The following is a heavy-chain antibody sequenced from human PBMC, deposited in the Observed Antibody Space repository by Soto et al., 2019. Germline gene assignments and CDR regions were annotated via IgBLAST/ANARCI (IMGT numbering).Heavy chain of an antibody. CDR2: IDPSDSYT. CDR3: ARKRYSYGYGVYYYGMDV. CDR1: GYSFTSYW. J-gene: IGHJ6*02. D-gene: IGHD5-18*01. V-gene: IGHV5-10-1*01. Sequence: PGESLKISCKGSGYSFTSYWISWVRQMPGKCLEWMGRIDPSDSYTNYSPSFQGHVTISADKSISTAYLQLSSLKASDTAMYYCARKRYSYGYGVYYYGMDVWGQGTTVTVSS.